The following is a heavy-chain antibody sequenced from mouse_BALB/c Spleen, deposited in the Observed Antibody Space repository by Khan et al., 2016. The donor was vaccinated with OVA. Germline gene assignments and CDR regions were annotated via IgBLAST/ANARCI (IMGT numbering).Heavy chain of an antibody. Sequence: EVQLQESGPGLVKPSQSLSLTCTVTGYSITSDYAWNWIRQFPGNKLAWMGYISSSGSTSYNPSLKSRISITRDTSKNQFFLQLKSVTTEDTATYYCARSLYCSYGYALDYWGRGTSVTVSS. CDR2: ISSSGST. CDR1: GYSITSDYA. J-gene: IGHJ4*01. D-gene: IGHD2-14*01. CDR3: ARSLYCSYGYALDY. V-gene: IGHV3-2*02.